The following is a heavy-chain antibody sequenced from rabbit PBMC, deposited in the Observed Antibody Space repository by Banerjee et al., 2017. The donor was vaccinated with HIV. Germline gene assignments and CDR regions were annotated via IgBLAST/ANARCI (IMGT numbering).Heavy chain of an antibody. CDR3: ARDLAGVIGWNFGL. D-gene: IGHD4-1*01. CDR2: IYAGSSGST. CDR1: GLDFSSSYW. J-gene: IGHJ4*01. Sequence: QEQLEESGGDLVMPEGSLTLTCKASGLDFSSSYWIYWVRQAPGKGLEWIACIYAGSSGSTYYASWAKGRFTISKTSSTTVTLQMTSLTAADTATYFCARDLAGVIGWNFGLWGPGTLVTVS. V-gene: IGHV1S45*01.